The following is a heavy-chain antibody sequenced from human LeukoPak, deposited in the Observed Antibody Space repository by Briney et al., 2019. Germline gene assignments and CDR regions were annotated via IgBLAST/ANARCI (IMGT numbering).Heavy chain of an antibody. Sequence: SETLSLTCTVSGGSISSYYWSWIRQPXXXXLEWIGYIYYSGSTNYNPSLKSRVTISVDTSKNQFSLKLSSVTAADTAVYYCARGGDYASSDYWGQGTLVTVSS. CDR3: ARGGDYASSDY. CDR1: GGSISSYY. CDR2: IYYSGST. J-gene: IGHJ4*02. D-gene: IGHD4-17*01. V-gene: IGHV4-59*01.